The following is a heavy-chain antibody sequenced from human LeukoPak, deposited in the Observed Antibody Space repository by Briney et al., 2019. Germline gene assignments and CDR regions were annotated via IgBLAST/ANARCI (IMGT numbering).Heavy chain of an antibody. D-gene: IGHD5-18*01. Sequence: SETLSPTCTVSGGSINSGRYYWSWIRQPAGSGLEWIGHISTSGRTSHSPSLKSRVTISVDTSKNQFSLKMSSVSAADTAVYYCARGLHGYTYGYVPWELYYYMDVWGKGTTVTISS. CDR3: ARGLHGYTYGYVPWELYYYMDV. CDR2: ISTSGRT. J-gene: IGHJ6*03. CDR1: GGSINSGRYY. V-gene: IGHV4-61*09.